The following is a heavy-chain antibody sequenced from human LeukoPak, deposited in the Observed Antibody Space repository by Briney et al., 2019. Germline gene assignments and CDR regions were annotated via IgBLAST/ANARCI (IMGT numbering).Heavy chain of an antibody. CDR1: GFTFSTYA. D-gene: IGHD6-19*01. V-gene: IGHV3-23*01. CDR2: ITGNGGNR. J-gene: IGHJ4*02. CDR3: AKDKSSSGSGWYLSDY. Sequence: GGSLRLSCAASGFTFSTYAMSWVRQAPGKGLEWVAGITGNGGNRYYAGAVKGRFTISRDNSRSTVYLQMNSLRAEDTALYYCAKDKSSSGSGWYLSDYWGQGTLVTVSS.